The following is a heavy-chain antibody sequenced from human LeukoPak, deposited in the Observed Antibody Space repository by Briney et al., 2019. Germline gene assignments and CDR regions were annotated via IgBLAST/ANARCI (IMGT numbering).Heavy chain of an antibody. Sequence: GGSLRLSCAASGFTFSNYGMHWVRQAPGKGLEWVALISFDGSQKYYADSVKGRFTISRDNAKNSLYLQMNSLRAEDTAVYYCAREKADYYDSSGHAFGIWGQGTMVTVSS. CDR3: AREKADYYDSSGHAFGI. CDR1: GFTFSNYG. D-gene: IGHD3-22*01. J-gene: IGHJ3*02. CDR2: ISFDGSQK. V-gene: IGHV3-33*01.